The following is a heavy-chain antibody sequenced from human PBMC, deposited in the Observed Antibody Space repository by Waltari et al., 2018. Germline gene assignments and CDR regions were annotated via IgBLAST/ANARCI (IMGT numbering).Heavy chain of an antibody. D-gene: IGHD2-15*01. CDR3: ARGGGTCSKPQYFDY. CDR2: TNTHTANP. J-gene: IGHJ4*02. Sequence: VQLVQSGSDLKKPGASVRVSCKASGYIFTTYGINWVRHAPGQGPQWLGWTNTHTANPTYVQCFPGRFVFSLDTSVSTAYLEINSLQTEDTAVYYCARGGGTCSKPQYFDYWGQGTLVTVSS. CDR1: GYIFTTYG. V-gene: IGHV7-4-1*02.